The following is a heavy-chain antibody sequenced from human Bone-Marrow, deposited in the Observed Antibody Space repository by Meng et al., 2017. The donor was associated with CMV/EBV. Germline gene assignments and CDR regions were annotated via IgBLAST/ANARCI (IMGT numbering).Heavy chain of an antibody. D-gene: IGHD6-13*01. CDR2: IIPILGIA. Sequence: SVKVSCKASGGTFSSYAISWVRQAPGQGLEWMGGIIPILGIANYAQKFQGRVTITADKSTSTAYMELSSLRSEDTAVYYCARGYSSSWYYYGMDVWGQGTTVTVSS. J-gene: IGHJ6*02. CDR3: ARGYSSSWYYYGMDV. CDR1: GGTFSSYA. V-gene: IGHV1-69*10.